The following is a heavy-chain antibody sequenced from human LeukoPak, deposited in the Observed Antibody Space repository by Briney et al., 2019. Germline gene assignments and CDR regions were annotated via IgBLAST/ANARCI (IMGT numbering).Heavy chain of an antibody. Sequence: VASVKVSCKASGYTFTGYYMHWVRQAPGQGLEWMGWINPNSGGTNYAQKFQGRVTMTRDTSISTAYMELSRLRSDDTAVHYCARDKAKWELTAFDYWGQGTLVTVSS. CDR2: INPNSGGT. V-gene: IGHV1-2*02. CDR1: GYTFTGYY. J-gene: IGHJ4*02. CDR3: ARDKAKWELTAFDY. D-gene: IGHD1-26*01.